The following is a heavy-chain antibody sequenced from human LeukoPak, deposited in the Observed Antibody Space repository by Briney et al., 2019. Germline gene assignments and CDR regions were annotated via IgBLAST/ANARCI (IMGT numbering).Heavy chain of an antibody. Sequence: SETLSLTCIVSGGSITSNTYFWDWIRQTPGKGLEWIGSIYYSGSTYYNPSLKSRITISLDTSKNQFSLKLSSVTAADTAMYYCARVKRKYQLLKPLHETPSHYFDYWGQGTLVTVSS. CDR1: GGSITSNTYF. V-gene: IGHV4-39*07. CDR3: ARVKRKYQLLKPLHETPSHYFDY. CDR2: IYYSGST. D-gene: IGHD2-2*01. J-gene: IGHJ4*02.